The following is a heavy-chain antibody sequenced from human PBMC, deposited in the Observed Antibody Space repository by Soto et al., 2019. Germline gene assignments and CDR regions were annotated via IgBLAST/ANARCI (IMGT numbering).Heavy chain of an antibody. CDR1: GGSVNSGSYY. CDR2: IYYTGNT. J-gene: IGHJ3*01. CDR3: AREKEWLLSHDAFDL. V-gene: IGHV4-61*01. Sequence: QVQLQESGPGLMKSSESLSLTCTVSGGSVNSGSYYWNWIRQPPGKGLEWIGYIYYTGNTTYNPSLKSRLTMSVDTSKNQFSLRLSSVTAADTALYYCAREKEWLLSHDAFDLWGQGTMVTASS. D-gene: IGHD3-3*01.